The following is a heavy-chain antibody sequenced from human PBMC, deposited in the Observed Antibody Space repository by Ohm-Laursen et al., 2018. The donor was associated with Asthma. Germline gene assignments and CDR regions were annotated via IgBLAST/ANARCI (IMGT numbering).Heavy chain of an antibody. CDR1: GYTFSRYS. CDR3: ARVYGGNWFDP. CDR2: IYSGGST. V-gene: IGHV3-53*01. D-gene: IGHD4-23*01. Sequence: SLRLSCSASGYTFSRYSIHWVRQIPGKGLEWVSVIYSGGSTYYADSVKGRFTISRDNSKNTLYLQMNSLRAEDTAVYYCARVYGGNWFDPWGQGTLVTVSS. J-gene: IGHJ5*02.